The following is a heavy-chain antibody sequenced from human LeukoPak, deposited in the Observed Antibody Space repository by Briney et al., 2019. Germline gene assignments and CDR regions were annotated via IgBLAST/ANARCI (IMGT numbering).Heavy chain of an antibody. J-gene: IGHJ4*02. D-gene: IGHD3-16*02. CDR2: IYYSGST. V-gene: IGHV4-39*01. Sequence: PSETLSLTCTVSGGSISSSSYYWGWIRQPPGKGLEWIGSIYYSGSTYYNPSLKSRVTMSVDTSKNQFSLKLSSVTAADTAVYYCARGVYDYVWGSYRPPKFDYWGQGTLVTVSS. CDR1: GGSISSSSYY. CDR3: ARGVYDYVWGSYRPPKFDY.